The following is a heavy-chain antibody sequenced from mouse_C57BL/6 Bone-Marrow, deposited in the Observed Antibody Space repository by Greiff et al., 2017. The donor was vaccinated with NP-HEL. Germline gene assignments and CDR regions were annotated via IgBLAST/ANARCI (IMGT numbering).Heavy chain of an antibody. J-gene: IGHJ4*01. V-gene: IGHV1-82*01. CDR3: ANRQLTAMDY. D-gene: IGHD3-2*02. Sequence: QVQLQQSGPELVKPGASVKISCKASGYAFSSSWMDWVKQRPGKGLEWIGRIYPGDGDTNYNGKFKGKATLTADKSSSTAYMQLSSLTSEDSAVYFCANRQLTAMDYWGQGTSVTVSS. CDR2: IYPGDGDT. CDR1: GYAFSSSW.